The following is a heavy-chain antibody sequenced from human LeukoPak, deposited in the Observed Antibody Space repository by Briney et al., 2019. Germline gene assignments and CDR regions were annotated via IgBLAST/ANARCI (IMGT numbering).Heavy chain of an antibody. V-gene: IGHV4-59*01. CDR3: ARVTGYMIEDYFDY. D-gene: IGHD3-9*01. CDR1: GGSISSYY. J-gene: IGHJ4*02. CDR2: IYYSGST. Sequence: KSSETLSLTCTVSGGSISSYYWSWIRQPPGKGLEWIGYIYYSGSTSYNPSLKSRVTISVDTSKNQFSLKLNSVTAADTAVYYCARVTGYMIEDYFDYWGQGTLVTVSS.